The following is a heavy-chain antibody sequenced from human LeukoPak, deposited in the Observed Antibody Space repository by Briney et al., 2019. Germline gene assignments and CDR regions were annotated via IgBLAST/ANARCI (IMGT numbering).Heavy chain of an antibody. Sequence: SETLSLTCTVSGGSISSYYWSWIRQPPGKGLEWIGYIYYSGSTNYNPSLKSRVTISADTSKNQFSLKLSSMTAADTAVYYCARGSGWYYYWGQGTLVTVSS. D-gene: IGHD6-19*01. CDR3: ARGSGWYYY. CDR2: IYYSGST. CDR1: GGSISSYY. J-gene: IGHJ4*02. V-gene: IGHV4-59*01.